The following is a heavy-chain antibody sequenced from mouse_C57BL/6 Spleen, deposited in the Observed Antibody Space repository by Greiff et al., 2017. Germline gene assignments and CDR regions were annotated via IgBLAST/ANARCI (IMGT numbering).Heavy chain of an antibody. CDR3: AISIYYYGSSPYYYAMDY. Sequence: EVKLMESGGGLVKPGGSLKLSCAASGFTFSSYAMSWVRQTPEKRLEWVATISDGGSYTYYPDNVKGRFTISRDNAKNNLYLQMSHLKSEDTAMYYCAISIYYYGSSPYYYAMDYWGQGTSVTVSS. CDR2: ISDGGSYT. J-gene: IGHJ4*01. D-gene: IGHD1-1*01. CDR1: GFTFSSYA. V-gene: IGHV5-4*03.